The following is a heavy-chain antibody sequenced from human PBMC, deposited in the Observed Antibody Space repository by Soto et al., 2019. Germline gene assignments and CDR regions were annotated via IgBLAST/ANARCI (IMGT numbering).Heavy chain of an antibody. CDR3: ARDGQVVPAAIRNYYYGMDV. CDR1: GFTFSSYA. CDR2: ISYDGSNK. Sequence: PGGSLRLSCAASGFTFSSYAMHWVRQAPGKGLEWVAVISYDGSNKYYADSVKGRFTISRDNSKNTLYLQMISLRAEDTAVYYCARDGQVVPAAIRNYYYGMDVWGQGTTATVSS. J-gene: IGHJ6*02. V-gene: IGHV3-30-3*01. D-gene: IGHD2-2*02.